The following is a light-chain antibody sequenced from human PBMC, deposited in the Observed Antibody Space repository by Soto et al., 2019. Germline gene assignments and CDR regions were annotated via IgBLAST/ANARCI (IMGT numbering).Light chain of an antibody. J-gene: IGKJ1*01. V-gene: IGKV3-20*01. CDR2: GAS. CDR1: QSVDSNY. Sequence: EIVLTQSPGTLSLSPGEEATLSCRASQSVDSNYLAWYQQKPGQTPRLIIYGASGRADGIPHRFSGSGFGTDFTLTISKVEPEDFAVYYCQQYGGSPRTFGQGTKVDI. CDR3: QQYGGSPRT.